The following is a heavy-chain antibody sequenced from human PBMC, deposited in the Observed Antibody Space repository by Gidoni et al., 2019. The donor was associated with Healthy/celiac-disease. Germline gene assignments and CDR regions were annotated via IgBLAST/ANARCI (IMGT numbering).Heavy chain of an antibody. Sequence: QVQLVEAGGGVGVSGWSLRLSCAASGVTFSSYGMHWVRQAPGKGLEWVAVISYDGSNKYYADSVKGRFPISRDNSKNTLYLQMNSLRAEDTAVYYCAKFPDDAFDIWGQGTMVTVSS. CDR2: ISYDGSNK. J-gene: IGHJ3*02. CDR1: GVTFSSYG. CDR3: AKFPDDAFDI. V-gene: IGHV3-30*18.